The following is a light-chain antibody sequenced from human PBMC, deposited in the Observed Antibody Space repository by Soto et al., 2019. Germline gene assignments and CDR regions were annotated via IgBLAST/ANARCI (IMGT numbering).Light chain of an antibody. J-gene: IGKJ4*01. CDR1: QSVDIW. CDR3: HQYRDYPVT. V-gene: IGKV1-5*03. Sequence: DIQMTQSPSTLSASVGDRVTITCRASQSVDIWLAWYQQQPGKAPKLLIHKASTLEDGLPSRFTGSGSGTHFTLTISSLQPDDVGTYYCHQYRDYPVTFGGGTKVEIK. CDR2: KAS.